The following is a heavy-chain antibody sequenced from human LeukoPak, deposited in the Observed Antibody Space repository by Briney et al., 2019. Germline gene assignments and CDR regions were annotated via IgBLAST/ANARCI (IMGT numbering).Heavy chain of an antibody. CDR2: IYYSGST. D-gene: IGHD2-2*01. CDR3: ARASYCSSTSCYRNAFDI. J-gene: IGHJ3*02. Sequence: SETLSLTCTVSGGSISSYYWSWIRQPPGEGLEWIGYIYYSGSTNYNPSLKSRVTMSVDTSKNQFSLKLSSVTAADTAVYYCARASYCSSTSCYRNAFDIWGQGTMVTVSS. CDR1: GGSISSYY. V-gene: IGHV4-59*01.